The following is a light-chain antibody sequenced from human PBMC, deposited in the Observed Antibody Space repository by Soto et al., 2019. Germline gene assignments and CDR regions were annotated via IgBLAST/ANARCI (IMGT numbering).Light chain of an antibody. V-gene: IGKV3-20*01. J-gene: IGKJ2*01. Sequence: EIVLTQSPGTLSLSPGERATLSCRASQSVGSNYLAWYQQKPGQAPRLLIYGASSRDSGIPDRLSGSGSGTDFTLTISRLEPEDFAVYYCQQYGSSPPYTFGQGTKLEIK. CDR2: GAS. CDR1: QSVGSNY. CDR3: QQYGSSPPYT.